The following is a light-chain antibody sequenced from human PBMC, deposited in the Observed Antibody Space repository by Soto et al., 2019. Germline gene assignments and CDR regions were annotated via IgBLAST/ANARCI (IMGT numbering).Light chain of an antibody. V-gene: IGLV3-21*04. CDR2: YDS. CDR3: QVWDSSSDHVV. CDR1: NIGSKS. J-gene: IGLJ2*01. Sequence: SYELTQTPSVSVAPGKTARIACGGNNIGSKSVHWYQQKPGQAPVLVIYYDSDRPSGIPERFSGSNSGNTATLTISRVEAADEADYYCQVWDSSSDHVVFGGGTQLTVL.